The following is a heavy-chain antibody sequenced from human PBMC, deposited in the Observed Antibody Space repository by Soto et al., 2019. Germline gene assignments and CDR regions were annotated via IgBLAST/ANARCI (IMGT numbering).Heavy chain of an antibody. J-gene: IGHJ4*01. Sequence: EVQLVESGGGLVQPGGSLRLSCAASGFTVSSNYMSWVRQAPGKGQEWVSVIYSGGSTYYADSLKGRFTITRDNSKNTRYLPMNSLRAEDTAVYSCARVVGTVIDYWGHGTLVIVSS. CDR2: IYSGGST. CDR3: ARVVGTVIDY. V-gene: IGHV3-66*01. CDR1: GFTVSSNY. D-gene: IGHD4-17*01.